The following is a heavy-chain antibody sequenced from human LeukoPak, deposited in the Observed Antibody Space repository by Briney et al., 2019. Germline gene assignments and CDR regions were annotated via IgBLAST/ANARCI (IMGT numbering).Heavy chain of an antibody. J-gene: IGHJ6*03. CDR1: GFTLSSYS. Sequence: GGSLRLSCAASGFTLSSYSMNWVRQASGKGLEWVGRIRSKANSYATAYAASVKGRFTISRDDSKNTAYLQMNSLKTEDTAVYYCTRHGIEQGIVGVITPYYMDVWGKGTTVTVSS. CDR2: IRSKANSYAT. CDR3: TRHGIEQGIVGVITPYYMDV. V-gene: IGHV3-73*01. D-gene: IGHD4-23*01.